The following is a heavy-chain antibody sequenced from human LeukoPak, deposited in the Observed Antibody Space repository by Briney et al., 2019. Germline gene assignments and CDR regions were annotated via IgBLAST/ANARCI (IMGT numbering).Heavy chain of an antibody. D-gene: IGHD5-18*01. CDR1: GYTFTGYY. Sequence: GASVKVSCKASGYTFTGYYMHWVRQAPGQGLEWMGWINPNSGGTNYAQKFQGRVTMTRDKSISTAYMELSRLRSDDTAVYYCARDPGYSSPRGDYWGQGTLVTVSS. V-gene: IGHV1-2*02. CDR2: INPNSGGT. J-gene: IGHJ4*02. CDR3: ARDPGYSSPRGDY.